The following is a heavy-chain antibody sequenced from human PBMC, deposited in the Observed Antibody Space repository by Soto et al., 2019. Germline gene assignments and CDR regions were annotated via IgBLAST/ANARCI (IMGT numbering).Heavy chain of an antibody. J-gene: IGHJ4*02. D-gene: IGHD5-18*01. CDR1: GYTFSSYG. Sequence: QVQLVQSGAEVKKPGASVKVSCTASGYTFSSYGITWVRQAPGQGLEWMGCISAYNGDTNYAQRLQGRVIMTTDTYTSTADMELRSLRSDATAVYYCAIVVRGYSHDELDYWGQGTLVTVSS. CDR2: ISAYNGDT. CDR3: AIVVRGYSHDELDY. V-gene: IGHV1-18*01.